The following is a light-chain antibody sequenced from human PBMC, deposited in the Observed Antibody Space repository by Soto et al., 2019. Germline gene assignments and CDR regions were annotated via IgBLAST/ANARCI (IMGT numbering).Light chain of an antibody. CDR3: LLSYSGAAV. J-gene: IGLJ7*01. CDR1: TGAVTSGHY. V-gene: IGLV7-46*01. Sequence: QAVVTQEPSLTVSPGGTVTLTCGSSTGAVTSGHYPYWFQQKPGQAPTTLIYDTNNKHSWTPARFSGSLLGGKAALTLSGAQPEDEAEYYCLLSYSGAAVFGGGTQLTVL. CDR2: DTN.